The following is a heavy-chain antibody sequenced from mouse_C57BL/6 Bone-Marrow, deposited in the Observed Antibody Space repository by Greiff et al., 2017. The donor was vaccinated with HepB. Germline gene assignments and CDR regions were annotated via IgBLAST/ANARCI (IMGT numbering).Heavy chain of an antibody. Sequence: QVQLQQSGPGLVAPSQSLSITCTVSGFSLTSYGVHWVRQPPGKGLEWLVVIWSDGSTTYNSALKSRLSISKDNSKSQVFLKMNSLQTDDTAMYYCARHDYYGNYGGFPMDYWGQGTSVTVSS. CDR1: GFSLTSYG. V-gene: IGHV2-6-1*01. CDR3: ARHDYYGNYGGFPMDY. D-gene: IGHD2-1*01. CDR2: IWSDGST. J-gene: IGHJ4*01.